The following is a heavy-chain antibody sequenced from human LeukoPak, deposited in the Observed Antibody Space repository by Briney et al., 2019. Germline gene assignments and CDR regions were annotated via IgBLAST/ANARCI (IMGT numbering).Heavy chain of an antibody. J-gene: IGHJ4*02. CDR1: GFTFSSYA. D-gene: IGHD1-26*01. Sequence: GGSLRLSCAASGFTFSSYAMSWVRQAPGKGLEWVSAISGSGGSTYYADSVKGRFTISRDNSKNTLYLQMNSPRAEDTAVYYCAKGFRGATGVIDYWGQGTLVTVSS. CDR2: ISGSGGST. CDR3: AKGFRGATGVIDY. V-gene: IGHV3-23*01.